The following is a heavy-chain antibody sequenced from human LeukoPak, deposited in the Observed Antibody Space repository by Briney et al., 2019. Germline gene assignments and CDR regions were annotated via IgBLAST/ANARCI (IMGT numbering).Heavy chain of an antibody. Sequence: SETLSLTCTVPGASINNNFLTWIRQPPGKGLEWIAYIYSSGSANYNPSLKSRVIISGDTSKNQISLNLTSVTAADTAVYFCARHRDYYDTWGHGTLVTVSS. V-gene: IGHV4-59*08. CDR2: IYSSGSA. CDR1: GASINNNF. J-gene: IGHJ4*01. CDR3: ARHRDYYDT. D-gene: IGHD3-22*01.